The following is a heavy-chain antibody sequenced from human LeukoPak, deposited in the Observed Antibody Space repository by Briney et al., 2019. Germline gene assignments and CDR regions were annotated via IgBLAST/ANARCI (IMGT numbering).Heavy chain of an antibody. D-gene: IGHD3-10*01. CDR3: ARDGAYGSGSYYKPPEYFQH. V-gene: IGHV1-46*01. CDR1: GYTFTSYY. J-gene: IGHJ1*01. CDR2: INPSGGST. Sequence: ASVKVSCKASGYTFTSYYMHWVRQAPGQGLEWMGIINPSGGSTSYAQKFQGRVTMTRDTSTSTVYMELSSLRSEDTAVYYCARDGAYGSGSYYKPPEYFQHWGQGTLVTVSS.